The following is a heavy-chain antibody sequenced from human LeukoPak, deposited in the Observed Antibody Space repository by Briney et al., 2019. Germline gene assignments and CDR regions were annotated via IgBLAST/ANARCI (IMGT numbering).Heavy chain of an antibody. CDR2: MNPNSGNT. D-gene: IGHD3-9*01. CDR3: ARDFVSYYDILTGYGD. CDR1: GYTFTSYD. Sequence: ASVKVSCKASGYTFTSYDINWVRQATGQGLEWMGWMNPNSGNTGYAQKFQGRVTMTRNTSISTAYMELSSLRSEDTAVYYCARDFVSYYDILTGYGDWGQGTLVTVSS. V-gene: IGHV1-8*01. J-gene: IGHJ4*02.